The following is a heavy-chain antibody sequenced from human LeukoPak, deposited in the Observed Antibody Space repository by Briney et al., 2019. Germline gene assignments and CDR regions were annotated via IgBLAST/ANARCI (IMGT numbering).Heavy chain of an antibody. CDR2: ISAYNGNT. Sequence: ASVKVSCKASGYTFTSYGISWVRQAPGQGLEWMGWISAYNGNTNYAQKLQGRVTMTTDTSTSTAYMELRSLRSGDTAVYYCARVYCGGDCYSLFDYWGQGTLVTVSS. CDR3: ARVYCGGDCYSLFDY. CDR1: GYTFTSYG. D-gene: IGHD2-21*02. V-gene: IGHV1-18*01. J-gene: IGHJ4*02.